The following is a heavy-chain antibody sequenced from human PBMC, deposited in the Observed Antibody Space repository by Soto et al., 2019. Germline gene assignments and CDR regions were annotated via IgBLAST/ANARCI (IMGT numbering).Heavy chain of an antibody. Sequence: SETLSLTCTVSGGSISSYYWSWIRQPPGKGLEWIGYIYYSGSTNYNPSLKSRVTISVDTSKNQFSLKLSSVTAADTAVYYCARGGDQVAGTGDFRYWGQGTLVTVSS. V-gene: IGHV4-59*01. D-gene: IGHD6-19*01. CDR1: GGSISSYY. CDR2: IYYSGST. J-gene: IGHJ4*02. CDR3: ARGGDQVAGTGDFRY.